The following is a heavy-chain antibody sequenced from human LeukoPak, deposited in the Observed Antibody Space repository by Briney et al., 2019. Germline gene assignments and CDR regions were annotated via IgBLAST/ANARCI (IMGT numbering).Heavy chain of an antibody. CDR2: INPNSGGT. CDR3: AREVAYCGGDCYFAL. CDR1: GYTFTGYY. Sequence: ASVKISCKASGYTFTGYYMHWVRQAPGERGQWMGRINPNSGGTNYAQKVQGRVTMTRDTSNSTAYMELSRLRSDDTAVYYCAREVAYCGGDCYFALWGQGTLVTVSS. V-gene: IGHV1-2*06. J-gene: IGHJ4*02. D-gene: IGHD2-21*02.